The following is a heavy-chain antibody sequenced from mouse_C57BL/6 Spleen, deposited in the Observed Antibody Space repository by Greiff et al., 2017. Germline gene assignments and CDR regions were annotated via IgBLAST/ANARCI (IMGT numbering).Heavy chain of an antibody. Sequence: QVQLKESGPELVKPGASVKISCKASGYAFSSSWMNWVKQRPGKGLEWIGRIYPGDGDTNYNGKFKGKATLTADKSSSTTYMQLSSLTSEDSAVYFCARQEAGYYFDDWGQGTTLTVSS. CDR3: ARQEAGYYFDD. CDR1: GYAFSSSW. D-gene: IGHD3-2*02. J-gene: IGHJ2*01. CDR2: IYPGDGDT. V-gene: IGHV1-82*01.